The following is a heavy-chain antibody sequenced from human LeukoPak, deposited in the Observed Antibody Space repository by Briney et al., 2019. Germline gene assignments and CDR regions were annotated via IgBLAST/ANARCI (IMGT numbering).Heavy chain of an antibody. D-gene: IGHD5-24*01. V-gene: IGHV3-53*01. CDR1: GFGVTNNY. Sequence: GGSLRLSCAVSGFGVTNNYMSWVRQAPGKGLEWVSVFYVGGATYYADSVKGRFTISRDNSENTLYLQMKSLRAEDTAVYYCARGDGYNFFDYWGQGTLVTVSS. CDR3: ARGDGYNFFDY. J-gene: IGHJ4*02. CDR2: FYVGGAT.